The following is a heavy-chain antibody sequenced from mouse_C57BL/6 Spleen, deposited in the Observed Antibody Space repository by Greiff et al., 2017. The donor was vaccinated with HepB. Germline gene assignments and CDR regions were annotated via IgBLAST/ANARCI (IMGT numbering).Heavy chain of an antibody. CDR3: ARGSWGYYPYYFDY. Sequence: VQLKQSGGGLVKPGGSLKLSCAASGFTFSSYAMSWVRQTPEKRLEWVATISDGGSYTYYPDNVKGRVTISRDNAKNNLYLQMSHLKSEDTAMYYCARGSWGYYPYYFDYWGQGTTLTVSS. J-gene: IGHJ2*01. CDR2: ISDGGSYT. CDR1: GFTFSSYA. V-gene: IGHV5-4*01. D-gene: IGHD2-3*01.